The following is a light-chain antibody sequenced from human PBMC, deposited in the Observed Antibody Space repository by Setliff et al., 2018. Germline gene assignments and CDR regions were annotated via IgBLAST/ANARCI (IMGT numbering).Light chain of an antibody. CDR3: QVWDTASDHRV. V-gene: IGLV3-21*03. CDR1: NIGDKS. J-gene: IGLJ1*01. CDR2: DDS. Sequence: SYELTQPPSESVAPGKTARITCGGHNIGDKSVHWYQQKPGQAPVLVVYDDSDRPSGIPGRFSGSNSGNTATLTISRVEAGDEADYYCQVWDTASDHRVFGTGTKSPS.